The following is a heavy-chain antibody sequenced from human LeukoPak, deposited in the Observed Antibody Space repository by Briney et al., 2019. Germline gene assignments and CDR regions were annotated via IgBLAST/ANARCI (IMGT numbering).Heavy chain of an antibody. D-gene: IGHD6-6*01. Sequence: GGSLRLSCAASGFTFSSYEMNWVRQAPGKGLEWVSYISTSGRTIYYADSVKGRFTISRDDAKNSLYLQMNSLRTDDTAVYYCAVYSTSSGGLDPWGQGTLVTVSS. CDR3: AVYSTSSGGLDP. CDR2: ISTSGRTI. CDR1: GFTFSSYE. V-gene: IGHV3-48*03. J-gene: IGHJ5*02.